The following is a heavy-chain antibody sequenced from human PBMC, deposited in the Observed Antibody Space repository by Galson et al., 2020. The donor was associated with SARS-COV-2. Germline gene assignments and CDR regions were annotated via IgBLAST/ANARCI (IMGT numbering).Heavy chain of an antibody. CDR2: MYFSGAT. CDR1: GGSIITTSYY. Sequence: SETLSLTCTVSGGSIITTSYYWNWIRQPPGKGLEWIGSMYFSGATYYNPSLKSRVTISLDTSKNQFSLKLSSVTAANTAMYYCARGGSNYNHGSYYNIDGWGKGTTVGVSS. V-gene: IGHV4-39*07. CDR3: ARGGSNYNHGSYYNIDG. D-gene: IGHD5-18*01. J-gene: IGHJ6*03.